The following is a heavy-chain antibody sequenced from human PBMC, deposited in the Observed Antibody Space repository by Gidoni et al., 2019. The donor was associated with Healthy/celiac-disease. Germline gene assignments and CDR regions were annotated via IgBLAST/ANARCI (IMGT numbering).Heavy chain of an antibody. CDR3: ARGLPDRY. CDR2: INHSGST. CDR1: GGSFSGYY. J-gene: IGHJ4*02. Sequence: QVQLQQWGAGLLKPSETLSLTCAVYGGSFSGYYWSWIRQPPGKGLEWIGEINHSGSTNYNPSRKSRVTISVDTSKNQFSLKLSSVTAADTAVYYCARGLPDRYWGQGTLVTVSS. V-gene: IGHV4-34*01.